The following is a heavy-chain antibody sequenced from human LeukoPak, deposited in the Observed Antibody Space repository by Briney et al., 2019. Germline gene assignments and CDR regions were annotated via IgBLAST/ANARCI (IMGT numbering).Heavy chain of an antibody. Sequence: ASETLSLTCAVYGGSFSGYYWSWIRQPPGKGLEWIGEINHSGSTNYNPSPKSRVTISVDTSKNQFSLKLSSVTAADTAVYYCARAGYSNQSPALDPWGQGTLVTVSS. D-gene: IGHD6-13*01. V-gene: IGHV4-34*01. CDR1: GGSFSGYY. CDR2: INHSGST. CDR3: ARAGYSNQSPALDP. J-gene: IGHJ5*02.